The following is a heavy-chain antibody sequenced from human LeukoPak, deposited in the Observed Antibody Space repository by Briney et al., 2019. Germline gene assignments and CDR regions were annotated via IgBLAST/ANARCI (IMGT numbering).Heavy chain of an antibody. J-gene: IGHJ4*02. Sequence: TSETLSLTCTVSGGSISSYYWSWIRQPPGKGLEWIGYIYYSGSTNYNPSLKSRVTISVDTSKNQFSLKLSSVTAADTAVYYCAGGDSSGYYYGYWGQGTLVTVSS. CDR3: AGGDSSGYYYGY. D-gene: IGHD3-22*01. CDR1: GGSISSYY. CDR2: IYYSGST. V-gene: IGHV4-59*08.